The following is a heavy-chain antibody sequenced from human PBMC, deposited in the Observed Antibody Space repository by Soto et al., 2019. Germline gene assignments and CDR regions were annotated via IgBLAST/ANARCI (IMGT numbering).Heavy chain of an antibody. Sequence: QVQLVESGGGVVQPGRSLRLSCAASGFTFSSYAIHWVRQAPGKGLEWVAVISYDGSNKYYADSVKGRFTISRDNSKNTLYLQMNSLRAEDTAVYYCARDFRGGATTYYGMDVWGQGTTVTVSS. CDR1: GFTFSSYA. D-gene: IGHD1-26*01. J-gene: IGHJ6*02. CDR2: ISYDGSNK. CDR3: ARDFRGGATTYYGMDV. V-gene: IGHV3-30-3*01.